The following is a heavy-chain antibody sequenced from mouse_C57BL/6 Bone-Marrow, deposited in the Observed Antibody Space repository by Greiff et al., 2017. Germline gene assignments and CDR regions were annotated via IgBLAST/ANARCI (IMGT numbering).Heavy chain of an antibody. CDR3: ARGHYGSSPFAY. D-gene: IGHD1-1*01. CDR2: IYPGSGYT. Sequence: VQLQQSGAELVRPGASVKLSCKASGYTFTDYYINWVKQRPGQGLEWIARIYPGSGYTYYNEKFKGKATLTAEKSSSTAYMQLSSLTSEDSAVYFCARGHYGSSPFAYWGQGTLVTVSA. V-gene: IGHV1-76*01. J-gene: IGHJ3*01. CDR1: GYTFTDYY.